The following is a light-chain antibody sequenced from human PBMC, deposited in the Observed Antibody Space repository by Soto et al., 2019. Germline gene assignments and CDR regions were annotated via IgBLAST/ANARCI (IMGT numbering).Light chain of an antibody. CDR1: NSVIGGHNF. V-gene: IGLV2-14*01. Sequence: QSALTQPASVSESLGQSITISCSGTNSVIGGHNFVSWHQQLPGKTPKVLIYGVSNRPSGISNRFSGSKSGNTASLTISGHQAEDGADYYCSSYTFSNTWVFGGGTKLTVL. CDR3: SSYTFSNTWV. J-gene: IGLJ3*02. CDR2: GVS.